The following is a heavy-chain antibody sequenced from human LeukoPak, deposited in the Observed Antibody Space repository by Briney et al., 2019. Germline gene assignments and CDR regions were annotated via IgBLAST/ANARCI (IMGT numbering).Heavy chain of an antibody. D-gene: IGHD4-17*01. J-gene: IGHJ4*02. V-gene: IGHV3-74*01. Sequence: GGSLRLSCAASGFTFSSYWTHWVRQAPGKGLVWVSRINDDGSGTSYADSVKGRFTISRDNAKNTLYLQMNSLRAEDTAVYYCARDNYGDYPIDYWGQGTLVTVSS. CDR3: ARDNYGDYPIDY. CDR1: GFTFSSYW. CDR2: INDDGSGT.